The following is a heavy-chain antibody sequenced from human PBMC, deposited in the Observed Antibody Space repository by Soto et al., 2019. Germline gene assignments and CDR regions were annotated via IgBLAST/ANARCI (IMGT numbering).Heavy chain of an antibody. CDR1: GGSISSSSYY. V-gene: IGHV4-39*07. CDR3: ARSVGYDYYYGMDV. J-gene: IGHJ6*02. CDR2: IYHSGST. Sequence: KLSETLSLTCTVSGGSISSSSYYWGWIRQPPGKGLEWIGRIYHSGSTYYNPSLKSRVTISVDKSKNQFSLKLSSVTAADTAVYYCARSVGYDYYYGMDVWGQGTTVTVSS.